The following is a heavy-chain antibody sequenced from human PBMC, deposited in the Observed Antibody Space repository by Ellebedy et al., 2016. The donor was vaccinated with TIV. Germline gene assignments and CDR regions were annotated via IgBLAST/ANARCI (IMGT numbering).Heavy chain of an antibody. D-gene: IGHD1-1*01. J-gene: IGHJ5*02. CDR3: ARATGTTLIGGWFDP. V-gene: IGHV1-69*13. CDR1: AGTFSSYA. Sequence: SAKVSCKASAGTFSSYATSWVRQAPGQGLEWLGGIIPIFGTSNYAQKFQGSVTITADESTSTAYMELSSLRSEDTAVYYCARATGTTLIGGWFDPWGQGTLVTVSS. CDR2: IIPIFGTS.